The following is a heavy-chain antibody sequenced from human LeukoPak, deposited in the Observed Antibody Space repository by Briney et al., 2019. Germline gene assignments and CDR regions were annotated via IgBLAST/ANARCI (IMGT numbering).Heavy chain of an antibody. CDR1: GGTFSSYA. J-gene: IGHJ3*02. CDR3: ARDRERITMVRGVYDAFDI. CDR2: INPIFGTA. V-gene: IGHV1-69*05. Sequence: GASVKVSCKASGGTFSSYAISWVRQAPGQGLEWMGRINPIFGTANYAQKFQGRVTITTDESTSTAYMELSSLRSEDTAVYYCARDRERITMVRGVYDAFDIWGQGTMVTVSS. D-gene: IGHD3-10*01.